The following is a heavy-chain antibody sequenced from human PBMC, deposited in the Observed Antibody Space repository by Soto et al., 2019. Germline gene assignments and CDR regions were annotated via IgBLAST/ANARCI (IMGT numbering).Heavy chain of an antibody. CDR3: ARTSRTIFGVVIRPDYYYYYMDV. CDR1: GFSLSTSGMC. V-gene: IGHV2-70*11. J-gene: IGHJ6*03. Sequence: SGPTLVNPTQTLTLTCTFSGFSLSTSGMCVSWIRQPPGKALEWLARIDWDDDKYYSTSLKTRLTISKDTSKNQVVLTMTNMDPVDTATYYCARTSRTIFGVVIRPDYYYYYMDVWGKGTTVTVSS. D-gene: IGHD3-3*01. CDR2: IDWDDDK.